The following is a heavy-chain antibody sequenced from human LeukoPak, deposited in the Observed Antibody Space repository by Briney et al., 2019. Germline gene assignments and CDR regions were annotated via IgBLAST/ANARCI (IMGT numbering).Heavy chain of an antibody. CDR1: GFTFSSYG. J-gene: IGHJ4*02. CDR3: AKMEGYNRAVSYHDY. CDR2: IRYDGSNK. Sequence: HPGGSLRLSCAASGFTFSSYGMHWVRQAPGKGLEWVAFIRYDGSNKYYADSVKGRFTISRDNSKNTLYLQMNSLRAEDTAVYYCAKMEGYNRAVSYHDYWGQGTLVTVSS. V-gene: IGHV3-30*02. D-gene: IGHD1-14*01.